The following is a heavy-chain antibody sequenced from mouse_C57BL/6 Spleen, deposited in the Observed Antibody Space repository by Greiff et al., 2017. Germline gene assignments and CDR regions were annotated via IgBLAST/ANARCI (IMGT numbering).Heavy chain of an antibody. Sequence: QVQLKESGAELVKPGASVKMSCKASGYTFTTYPIEWMKQNPGKSLEWIGNFHPYNDDTKYNEKFKGKATLTVEKSSSTVYLELSRLTSDDSAVYYCARRYSNYLYYFDYWGQGTTLTVSS. CDR2: FHPYNDDT. CDR3: ARRYSNYLYYFDY. CDR1: GYTFTTYP. V-gene: IGHV1-47*01. J-gene: IGHJ2*01. D-gene: IGHD2-5*01.